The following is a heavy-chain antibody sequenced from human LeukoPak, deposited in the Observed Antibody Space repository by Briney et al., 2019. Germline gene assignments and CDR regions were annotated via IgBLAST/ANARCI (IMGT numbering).Heavy chain of an antibody. CDR2: ISYDGSNK. CDR1: GFTFSSYG. J-gene: IGHJ4*02. CDR3: AKDGARYDSSGYLDY. V-gene: IGHV3-30*18. Sequence: GGSLRLSCAASGFTFSSYGMHWVRQAPGKGLEWVAVISYDGSNKYYADSVKGRFTISRDNSKNTLYLQMNSLRAEDTAVYYCAKDGARYDSSGYLDYWGQGTLVTVSS. D-gene: IGHD3-22*01.